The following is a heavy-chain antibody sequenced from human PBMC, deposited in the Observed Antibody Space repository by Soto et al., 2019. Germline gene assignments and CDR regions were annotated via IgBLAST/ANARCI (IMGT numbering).Heavy chain of an antibody. Sequence: EMQLVESGGGLVQPGGSLRPSCAASGFTVSSNYMSWVRRAPGKGLEWVSFMYSGGDTYYADSVKGRFTISRDNSKNTLYLQINSLRAEDPAVYYCAGRTSWGRRNLVTVSS. J-gene: IGHJ4*02. CDR3: AGRTS. V-gene: IGHV3-66*01. CDR1: GFTVSSNY. D-gene: IGHD1-7*01. CDR2: MYSGGDT.